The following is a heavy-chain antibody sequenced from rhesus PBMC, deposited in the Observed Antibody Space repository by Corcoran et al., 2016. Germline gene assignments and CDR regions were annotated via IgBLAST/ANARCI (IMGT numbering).Heavy chain of an antibody. CDR3: AKGYSNSRYFDY. CDR1: GFTFSSYW. V-gene: IGHV3S42*01. Sequence: EVQLVESGGGLAKPGGSLRLSCAASGFTFSSYWMNWVRQTPGKGLEWISAINSGGGSTYYADSVKGRFTISRDNSKNTLSLQMNSLRAEDTAVYYCAKGYSNSRYFDYWGQGVLVTVSS. CDR2: INSGGGST. J-gene: IGHJ4*01. D-gene: IGHD4-23*01.